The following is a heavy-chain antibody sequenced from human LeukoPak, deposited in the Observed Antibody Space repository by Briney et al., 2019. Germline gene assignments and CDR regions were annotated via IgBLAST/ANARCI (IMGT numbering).Heavy chain of an antibody. V-gene: IGHV1-2*02. Sequence: ASVKVSCKASGYTFTGYYMHWVRQAPGQGLEWMGWINPNSGGTNYAQKFQGRVTMTRDTSISTAYMELSRPRSDDTAVYYCARDQPEIDAFDIWGQGTMVTVSS. CDR3: ARDQPEIDAFDI. CDR2: INPNSGGT. J-gene: IGHJ3*02. CDR1: GYTFTGYY.